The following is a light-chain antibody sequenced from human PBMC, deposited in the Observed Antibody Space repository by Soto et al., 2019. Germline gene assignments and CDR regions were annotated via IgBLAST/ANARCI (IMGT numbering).Light chain of an antibody. V-gene: IGLV2-14*01. Sequence: QSVLTQPASVSWSPGQSITISCTGTSSDVGGYNYVSWYQQHPGKAPKLMIYEVSNRPSGVSNRFSGSKSGNTASLTISGLQAEDEADYYCSSYTSSSTLAFGTGTKVTVL. J-gene: IGLJ1*01. CDR3: SSYTSSSTLA. CDR1: SSDVGGYNY. CDR2: EVS.